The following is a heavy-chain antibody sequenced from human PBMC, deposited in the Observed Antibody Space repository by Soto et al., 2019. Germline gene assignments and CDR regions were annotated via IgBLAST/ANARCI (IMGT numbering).Heavy chain of an antibody. V-gene: IGHV3-23*01. CDR1: GFSFSSYA. Sequence: ESGGGLVQPGGSLRLSCVASGFSFSSYAMSWVRQAPGKGLEWVSGISGSGGSTYYADSVKGRFTISRDNSKNTLYLQMNSLRAEDTAVYYCANMVVAATYYHYGMDVWGQGTTVTVSS. D-gene: IGHD2-15*01. J-gene: IGHJ6*02. CDR2: ISGSGGST. CDR3: ANMVVAATYYHYGMDV.